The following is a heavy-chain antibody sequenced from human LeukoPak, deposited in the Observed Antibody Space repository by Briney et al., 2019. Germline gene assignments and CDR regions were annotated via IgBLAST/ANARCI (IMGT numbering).Heavy chain of an antibody. CDR2: TSRSGGST. CDR3: AKEGDYYNSIVPNY. J-gene: IGHJ4*02. V-gene: IGHV3-23*01. CDR1: GFTFNDYA. D-gene: IGHD3-22*01. Sequence: GGSLRLSCAASGFTFNDYAMTWVRQASGKGLEWVSATSRSGGSTYYADSVKGRFTISKDNSKTTLYLQMNSLRAEDTAVYYCAKEGDYYNSIVPNYWGQGTLVTVSS.